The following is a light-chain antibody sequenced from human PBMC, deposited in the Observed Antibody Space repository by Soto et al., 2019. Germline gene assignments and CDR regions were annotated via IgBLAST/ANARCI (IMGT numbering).Light chain of an antibody. V-gene: IGKV3-20*01. CDR1: QSVTSS. CDR3: QQYGSSPGLT. Sequence: EIVLTQSPATLSLSPGDRATLSCRASQSVTSSLAWFQQKPGQAPRLLIYDVSRRATAIPDRFSGSGSGTDFTLTISRLEPEDFAVYYCQQYGSSPGLTFGGGTKVDIK. CDR2: DVS. J-gene: IGKJ4*01.